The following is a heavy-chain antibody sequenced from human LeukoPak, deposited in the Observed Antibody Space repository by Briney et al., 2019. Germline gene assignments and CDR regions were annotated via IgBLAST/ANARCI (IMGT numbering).Heavy chain of an antibody. CDR2: IYYSGST. CDR3: AGGAIVATTFDY. J-gene: IGHJ4*02. D-gene: IGHD5-12*01. Sequence: SETLSLTCTVSGGSISSYYWSWIRQPPGKGLEWIGYIYYSGSTNYNPSLKSRVTISVDTSKNQFSLKLSSVTAVDTAVYYCAGGAIVATTFDYWGQGTLVTVSS. V-gene: IGHV4-59*01. CDR1: GGSISSYY.